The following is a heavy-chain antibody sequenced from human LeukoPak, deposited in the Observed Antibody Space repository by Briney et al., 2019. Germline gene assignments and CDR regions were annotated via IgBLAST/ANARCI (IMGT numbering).Heavy chain of an antibody. CDR2: IYYSGST. D-gene: IGHD3-22*01. Sequence: PSETLSLTCAVSGASIRSSSNSWSWIRQPPGKGLEWIGYIYYSGSTNYNPSLKSRVTISVDKSKNQISLKLSSVTAADTAVYYCARDAYDSSGYSFDYWGQGTLVTVSS. CDR1: GASIRSSSNS. CDR3: ARDAYDSSGYSFDY. V-gene: IGHV4-61*05. J-gene: IGHJ4*02.